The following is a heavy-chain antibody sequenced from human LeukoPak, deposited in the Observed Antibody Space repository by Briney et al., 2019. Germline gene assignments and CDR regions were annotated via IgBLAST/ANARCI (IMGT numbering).Heavy chain of an antibody. D-gene: IGHD3-10*01. CDR1: GYTFTSYA. Sequence: ASVKVSCKASGYTFTSYAMHWVRQAPGQRLEWMGWINAGNGNTKYSQKFQGRVTITRDTSASTAYMELSSLRSEDTAVYYCARGQGGYYGSGIYRYFDYWGQGTLVTVSS. J-gene: IGHJ4*02. CDR2: INAGNGNT. CDR3: ARGQGGYYGSGIYRYFDY. V-gene: IGHV1-3*01.